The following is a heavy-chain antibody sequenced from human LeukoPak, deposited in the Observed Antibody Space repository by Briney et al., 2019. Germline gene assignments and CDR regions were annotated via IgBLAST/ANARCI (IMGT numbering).Heavy chain of an antibody. Sequence: GGSLRLSCAASGFTFSSYGMHWVRQAPGKGLEWVAVIWYDGSNKYYADSVKGRFTISRDNSKNTLYLQMNSLRAEDTAVYYCARDPTAYCGGDCYSPVDYWGQGTLVTVSS. J-gene: IGHJ4*02. CDR2: IWYDGSNK. CDR1: GFTFSSYG. V-gene: IGHV3-33*01. CDR3: ARDPTAYCGGDCYSPVDY. D-gene: IGHD2-21*02.